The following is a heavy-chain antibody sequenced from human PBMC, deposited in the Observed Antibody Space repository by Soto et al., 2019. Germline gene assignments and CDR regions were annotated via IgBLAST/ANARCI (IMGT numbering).Heavy chain of an antibody. V-gene: IGHV3-15*01. J-gene: IGHJ3*02. CDR1: GFTFINAW. Sequence: PRGSLRLSCAASGFTFINAWIIFFRHSPWKGREWVGRIKSKTDGGTTDYAAPVKGRFTISRDDSKNTLYLQMNSLKTEDTAVYYCTTSPAYMTPAFDIWGQGTMVTVSS. CDR3: TTSPAYMTPAFDI. CDR2: IKSKTDGGTT. D-gene: IGHD2-21*01.